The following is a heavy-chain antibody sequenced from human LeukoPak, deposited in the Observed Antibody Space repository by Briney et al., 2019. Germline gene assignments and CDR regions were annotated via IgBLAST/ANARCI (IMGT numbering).Heavy chain of an antibody. CDR1: GGSISSYY. CDR2: IYYSGST. D-gene: IGHD3-22*01. J-gene: IGHJ4*02. Sequence: SETLSLTCTVSGGSISSYYWSWIRQPPGKGLEWIGYIYYSGSTNYNPSLKSRVTISVDTSKNQFSLKLSSVTAADTAVYYCARAPRGSSGYFDYWGQGTLVTVSS. CDR3: ARAPRGSSGYFDY. V-gene: IGHV4-59*01.